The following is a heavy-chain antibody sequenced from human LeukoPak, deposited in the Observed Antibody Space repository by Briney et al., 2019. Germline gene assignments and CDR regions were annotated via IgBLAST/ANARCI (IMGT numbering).Heavy chain of an antibody. CDR1: GFTFRRYS. CDR3: TRDLSASLPGGFDY. V-gene: IGHV3-21*01. D-gene: IGHD3-10*01. Sequence: GGSLRLSCAASGFTFRRYSMNWVRQAPGKGLEWVSTISSTSSYIYYADSVEGRFTISRDNARNSVYLQMNSLRAEDTAVYYCTRDLSASLPGGFDYWGQGTLVTVSS. J-gene: IGHJ4*02. CDR2: ISSTSSYI.